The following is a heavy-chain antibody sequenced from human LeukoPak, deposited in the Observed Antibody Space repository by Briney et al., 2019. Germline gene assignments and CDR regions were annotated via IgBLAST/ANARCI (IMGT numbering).Heavy chain of an antibody. J-gene: IGHJ3*02. CDR1: GFTFSSYW. Sequence: GGSLRLSCAASGFTFSSYWMTWVRQAPGKGLEWVANTKQDGSETHYVDSVKGRFTISRDNAKNSLYLQMNSLRAEDTAVYYCAREPGIGYAFDIWGHGTVVTISS. D-gene: IGHD2/OR15-2a*01. CDR3: AREPGIGYAFDI. V-gene: IGHV3-7*01. CDR2: TKQDGSET.